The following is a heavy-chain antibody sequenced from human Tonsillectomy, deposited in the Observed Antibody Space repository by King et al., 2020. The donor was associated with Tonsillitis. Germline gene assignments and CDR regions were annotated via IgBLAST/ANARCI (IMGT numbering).Heavy chain of an antibody. D-gene: IGHD3-22*01. Sequence: VQLVESGGGVVQPGRSLRLSCAASGFTFSSYAMHWVRQAPGKWLEWVAVISYDGSNKYYADSVKGRFTISRDNSKNTLYLQMNSLRPEDTAVYYCARDRGDTYYYDTGPDAFDIWGQGTMVTVSS. CDR3: ARDRGDTYYYDTGPDAFDI. J-gene: IGHJ3*02. CDR1: GFTFSSYA. V-gene: IGHV3-30*04. CDR2: ISYDGSNK.